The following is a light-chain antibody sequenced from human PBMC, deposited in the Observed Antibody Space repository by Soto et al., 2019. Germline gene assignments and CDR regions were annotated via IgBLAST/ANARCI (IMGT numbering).Light chain of an antibody. Sequence: DLQMTQSPSSLSASVGDRVTITCRASQSISSXXXWYQQKPGKAPKLLIYAASSLQSGVPSRFSGSGSGTDFTLTISSLQPEDFATYYCQQSYSTPRTFGQGTKVEIK. CDR1: QSISSX. CDR2: AAS. J-gene: IGKJ1*01. V-gene: IGKV1-39*01. CDR3: QQSYSTPRT.